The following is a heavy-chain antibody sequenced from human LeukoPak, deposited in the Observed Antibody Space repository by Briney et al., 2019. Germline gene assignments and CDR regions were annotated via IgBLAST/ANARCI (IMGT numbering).Heavy chain of an antibody. CDR1: GFTFSTYS. CDR3: ARFALKTPPTD. CDR2: ISSSSSYI. V-gene: IGHV3-21*01. Sequence: GGSLRLSCAASGFTFSTYSMNWVRQAPGKGLEWLSSISSSSSYIYYADSVKGRFTISRDNAKNSLYLQMNSLRAEDTAVYYCARFALKTPPTDWGQGTLVTVSS. J-gene: IGHJ4*02.